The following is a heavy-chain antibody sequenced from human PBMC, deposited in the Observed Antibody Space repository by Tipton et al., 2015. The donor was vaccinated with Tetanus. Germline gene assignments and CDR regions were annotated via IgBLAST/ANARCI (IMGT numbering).Heavy chain of an antibody. D-gene: IGHD3-3*01. CDR2: IIPALSTT. CDR3: ARGIYGVLPNPYDALDF. Sequence: QSGAEVKKPGSSVKVSCKASGGGFSKFAISWLRQAPGQGVELMGTIIPALSTTTYEQKFRGRITITADGSTSTAYMELSSLTSDDTAVYYCARGIYGVLPNPYDALDFWGQGTRVTVSS. CDR1: GGGFSKFA. V-gene: IGHV1-69*15. J-gene: IGHJ3*01.